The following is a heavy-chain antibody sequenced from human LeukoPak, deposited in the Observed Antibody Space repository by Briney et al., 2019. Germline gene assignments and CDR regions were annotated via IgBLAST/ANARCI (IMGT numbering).Heavy chain of an antibody. CDR2: IYYSGST. CDR1: GGSISSGDYY. D-gene: IGHD3-10*01. J-gene: IGHJ4*02. V-gene: IGHV4-30-4*01. CDR3: ARGKYYYGSGVPGGPRN. Sequence: PSETLSLTCTVSGGSISSGDYYWSWIRQPPGKGLEWIGYIYYSGSTYYNPSLKSRVTISVDTSKNQFSLKLSSVTAADTAVYYCARGKYYYGSGVPGGPRNWAQGTLVTVSS.